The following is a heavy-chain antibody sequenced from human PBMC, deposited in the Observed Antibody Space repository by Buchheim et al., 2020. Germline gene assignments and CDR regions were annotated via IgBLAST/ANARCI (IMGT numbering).Heavy chain of an antibody. V-gene: IGHV3-48*01. CDR3: ARSVQFGMDV. CDR2: MTSDEKTI. Sequence: EVQLVESGGGSVQPGGSLRLSCAASGFTFSRYSMNWARQAPGKGLEWVSYMTSDEKTIYYTDSVKGRFTISRDNARTLLYLQMHSLRVDDTALYYCARSVQFGMDVWGQGTT. J-gene: IGHJ6*02. CDR1: GFTFSRYS.